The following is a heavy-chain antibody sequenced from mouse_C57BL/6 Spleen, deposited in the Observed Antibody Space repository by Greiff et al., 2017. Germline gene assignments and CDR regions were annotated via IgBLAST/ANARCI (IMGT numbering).Heavy chain of an antibody. CDR2: ISSGSSNI. V-gene: IGHV5-17*01. D-gene: IGHD2-5*01. Sequence: EVQGVESGGGLVKPGGSLTLSCAASGFTFSDYGMHWVRQAPEKGLEWVAYISSGSSNIYYADTVKGRFTISRDNAKNTLCLEMTSLRSEDTAVYYCASCSYSNYFDCWGQSTTLSVS. CDR1: GFTFSDYG. CDR3: ASCSYSNYFDC. J-gene: IGHJ2*01.